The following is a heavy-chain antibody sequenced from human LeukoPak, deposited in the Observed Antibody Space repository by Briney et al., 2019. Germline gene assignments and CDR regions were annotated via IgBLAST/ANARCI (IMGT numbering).Heavy chain of an antibody. V-gene: IGHV4-39*07. D-gene: IGHD4-23*01. Sequence: SETLSLTCTVSGGFISSSRYYWGWIRQPPGRGLKWIGTIYYTGSTYYNPSLETRVSTSVDTSKNQFSLNLTSMTAADTAVYYCARETVADHAFDVWGQGTKVTVSS. CDR2: IYYTGST. J-gene: IGHJ3*01. CDR1: GGFISSSRYY. CDR3: ARETVADHAFDV.